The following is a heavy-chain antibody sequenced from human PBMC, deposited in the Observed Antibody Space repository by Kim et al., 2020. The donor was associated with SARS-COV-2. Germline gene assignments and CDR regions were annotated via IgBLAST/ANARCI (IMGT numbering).Heavy chain of an antibody. Sequence: ASVKVSCKASGYTFTSYDINWVRQATGQGLEWMGWMNPNSGNTGYAQKFQGRVTMTRNTSISTAYMELSSLRSEDTAVYYCARAGRYYDSSGFYYYYGMDVWGQGTTVTVSS. CDR1: GYTFTSYD. CDR2: MNPNSGNT. J-gene: IGHJ6*02. CDR3: ARAGRYYDSSGFYYYYGMDV. V-gene: IGHV1-8*01. D-gene: IGHD3-22*01.